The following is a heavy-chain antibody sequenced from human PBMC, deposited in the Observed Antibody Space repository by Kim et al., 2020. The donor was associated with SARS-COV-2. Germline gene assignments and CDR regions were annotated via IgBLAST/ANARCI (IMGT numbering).Heavy chain of an antibody. CDR2: ISGGGGST. CDR3: AKELRMTTQTSGGAFFGY. D-gene: IGHD3-3*01. CDR1: GFTFTSYA. V-gene: IGHV3-23*01. J-gene: IGHJ4*02. Sequence: GGSLRLSCVASGFTFTSYAMNWVRQAPGKGLEWVSGISGGGGSTNYADSVKGRFTISRDSSKNMVYLQMNSLRAEDTAVYYCAKELRMTTQTSGGAFFGYWGRGTLVTVSS.